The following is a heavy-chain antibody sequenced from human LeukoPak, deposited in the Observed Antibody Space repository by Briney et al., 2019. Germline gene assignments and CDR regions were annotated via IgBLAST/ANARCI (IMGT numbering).Heavy chain of an antibody. Sequence: PGGSPRLSCAASGFTFSSYSMNWVRQAPGKGLEWVSSISSSSSYIYYADSVKGRFTISRDNAKNSLYLQMNNLRAEDTAVYYCARGIYSSSSAVDYWGQGTLVTVSS. J-gene: IGHJ4*02. CDR2: ISSSSSYI. CDR1: GFTFSSYS. V-gene: IGHV3-21*01. D-gene: IGHD6-6*01. CDR3: ARGIYSSSSAVDY.